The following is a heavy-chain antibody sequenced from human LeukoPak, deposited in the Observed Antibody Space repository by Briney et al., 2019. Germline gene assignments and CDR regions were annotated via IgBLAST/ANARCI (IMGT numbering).Heavy chain of an antibody. Sequence: GESLKISCKGSGYSFTSYWIGWVRQMPGKGLEWMGIIYPGDSDTRYSPSFQGQVTISADKSISTAYLQWSSLKAPDTAMYYCARRRRIVGATGDFDYWGQGTLVTVSS. CDR1: GYSFTSYW. CDR2: IYPGDSDT. V-gene: IGHV5-51*01. J-gene: IGHJ4*02. D-gene: IGHD1-26*01. CDR3: ARRRRIVGATGDFDY.